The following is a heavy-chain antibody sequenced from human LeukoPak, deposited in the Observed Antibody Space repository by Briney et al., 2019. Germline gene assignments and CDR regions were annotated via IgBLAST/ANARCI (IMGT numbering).Heavy chain of an antibody. V-gene: IGHV3-15*01. Sequence: GSLRLSCGASGFTFSNYWMSWVRQAPGKGLEWIGRIKSKTDGETTNYAEPVRGRFTISRDDSKSAVYLQMNSLKIEDTAVYYCTTDLGTYYHGSQRLIPIDYWGQGTLVTVSS. CDR1: GFTFSNYW. CDR2: IKSKTDGETT. CDR3: TTDLGTYYHGSQRLIPIDY. D-gene: IGHD3-10*01. J-gene: IGHJ4*02.